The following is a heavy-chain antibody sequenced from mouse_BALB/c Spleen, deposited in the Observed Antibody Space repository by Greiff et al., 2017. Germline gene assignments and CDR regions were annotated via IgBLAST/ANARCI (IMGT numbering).Heavy chain of an antibody. CDR2: ISYDGSN. J-gene: IGHJ4*01. CDR1: GYSITSGYY. Sequence: EVKLQESGPGLVKPSQSLSLTCSVTGYSITSGYYWNWIRQFPGNKLEWMGYISYDGSNNYNPSLKNRISITRDTSKNQFFLKLNSVTTEDTATYYCARVYGSSYDYAMDYWGQGTSVTVSS. CDR3: ARVYGSSYDYAMDY. D-gene: IGHD1-1*01. V-gene: IGHV3-6*02.